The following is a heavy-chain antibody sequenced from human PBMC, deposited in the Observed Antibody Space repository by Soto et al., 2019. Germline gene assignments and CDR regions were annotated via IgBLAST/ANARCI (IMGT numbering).Heavy chain of an antibody. CDR1: GFTFSSYA. J-gene: IGHJ4*02. D-gene: IGHD6-13*01. V-gene: IGHV3-64D*06. Sequence: LIXCCSSSGFTFSSYAMHWVRQAPGKGLEYVSAISSNGGSTYYADSVKGRFTISRDNSKNTLYLQMSSLRAEDTAVYYCVTPLAAVTPDYWGQGTLVTVSS. CDR2: ISSNGGST. CDR3: VTPLAAVTPDY.